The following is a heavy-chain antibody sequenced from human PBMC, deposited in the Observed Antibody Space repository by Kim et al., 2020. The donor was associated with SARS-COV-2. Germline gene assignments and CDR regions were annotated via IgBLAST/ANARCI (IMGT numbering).Heavy chain of an antibody. V-gene: IGHV3-53*01. Sequence: GGSLRLSCAASGFSVNRFYMTWVRQAPGKGLEWVSVIYYDGNTDYADSVRGRFTISRDSSKNTLYLQMNSLRAEDTGVYYCARDHLDGYNIWGQGTLVTGSS. CDR2: IYYDGNT. D-gene: IGHD5-12*01. J-gene: IGHJ4*02. CDR3: ARDHLDGYNI. CDR1: GFSVNRFY.